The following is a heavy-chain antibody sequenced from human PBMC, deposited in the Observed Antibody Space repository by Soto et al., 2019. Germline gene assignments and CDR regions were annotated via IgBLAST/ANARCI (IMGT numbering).Heavy chain of an antibody. Sequence: PGGSLRLSCAASGFTVSSNYMSWVRQAPGKGLEWVSVIYSGGSTYYADSVKGRFSISRDNSKNTLYLQMSSLRAEDTAVYYCASSAIFGVVKDDYWGQGTLVTVSS. J-gene: IGHJ4*02. V-gene: IGHV3-53*01. CDR1: GFTVSSNY. CDR3: ASSAIFGVVKDDY. CDR2: IYSGGST. D-gene: IGHD3-3*01.